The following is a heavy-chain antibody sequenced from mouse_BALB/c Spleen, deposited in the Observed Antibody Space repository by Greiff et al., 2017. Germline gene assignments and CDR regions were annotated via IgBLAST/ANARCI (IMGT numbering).Heavy chain of an antibody. CDR1: GYTFTSYW. J-gene: IGHJ2*01. Sequence: QVQLKQSGAELAKPGASVKMSCKASGYTFTSYWMHWVNQRPGQGLEWIGYINPSTGYTEYNQKFKDKATLTADKSSSTAYMQLSSLTSEDSAVYYCARWGYGYDYWGQGTTLTVSS. V-gene: IGHV1-7*01. D-gene: IGHD1-2*01. CDR3: ARWGYGYDY. CDR2: INPSTGYT.